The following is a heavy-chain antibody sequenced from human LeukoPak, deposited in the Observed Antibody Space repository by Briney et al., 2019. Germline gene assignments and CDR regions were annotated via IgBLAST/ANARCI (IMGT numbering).Heavy chain of an antibody. V-gene: IGHV3-30*14. CDR1: GFTFSSYA. CDR2: ISYDGSNK. D-gene: IGHD3-10*01. J-gene: IGHJ4*02. CDR3: AISHRGVTMVRGAAVDY. Sequence: GGSLRLSCAASGFTFSSYAMHWVRQAPGKGLEWVAVISYDGSNKYYAESVKGRFTISRDNSKNTLYLQMNSLRAEDTAVYYCAISHRGVTMVRGAAVDYWGQGTLVTVSS.